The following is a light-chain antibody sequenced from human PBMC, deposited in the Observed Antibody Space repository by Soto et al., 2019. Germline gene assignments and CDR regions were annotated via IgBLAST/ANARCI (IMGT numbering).Light chain of an antibody. CDR3: QQYVSSPWA. V-gene: IGKV3-20*01. J-gene: IGKJ1*01. CDR2: GAS. CDR1: QSVSSSF. Sequence: EIVLTQSPGTLSLSPGERAILSCRASQSVSSSFLAWYQQKAGQAPRLLIYGASRRATGIPDRFSGSGSGTDFTLTISRLEPEDFAVYYCQQYVSSPWAFGQGTKVDIK.